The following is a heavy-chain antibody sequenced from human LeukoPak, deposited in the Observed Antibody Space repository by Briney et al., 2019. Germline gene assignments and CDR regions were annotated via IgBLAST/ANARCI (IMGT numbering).Heavy chain of an antibody. V-gene: IGHV3-23*01. CDR2: ISGSGGST. Sequence: GGSLRLSCAASGVTFSSYAMSWVRQAPGKGLEWVSAISGSGGSTYYADSVQGRFTISRDNSTNTLYLQMHSLRAEDTAVYYCAKDLGISYYYMAVWGKGTTVTVSS. CDR1: GVTFSSYA. CDR3: AKDLGISYYYMAV. J-gene: IGHJ6*03. D-gene: IGHD2-15*01.